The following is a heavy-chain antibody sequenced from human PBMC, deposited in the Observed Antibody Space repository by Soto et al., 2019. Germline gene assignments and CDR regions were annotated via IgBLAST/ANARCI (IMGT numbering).Heavy chain of an antibody. Sequence: QVQLQESGPGLVKPSETLSLTCTVSGGSVSSGSYYWSWIRQPPGKGLEWIGYIYYSGSTNYNPSLKSRVTISVDTSKNQFSLKLSSVTAADTAVYYCARVGGYSGSRRGDYWGQGTLVTVSS. CDR1: GGSVSSGSYY. D-gene: IGHD1-26*01. CDR3: ARVGGYSGSRRGDY. J-gene: IGHJ4*02. V-gene: IGHV4-61*01. CDR2: IYYSGST.